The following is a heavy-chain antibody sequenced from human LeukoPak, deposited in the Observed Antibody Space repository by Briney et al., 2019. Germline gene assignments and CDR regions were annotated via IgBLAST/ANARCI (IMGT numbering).Heavy chain of an antibody. J-gene: IGHJ4*02. V-gene: IGHV1-46*01. CDR2: ISPSGGST. Sequence: ASVKVSCKAFGYTFTSNYMHWVRQAPGQGPEWMGVISPSGGSTTYAQKFQGRVTLTRDMSTSTDYLELSSLRSEDTAVYYCARSDDSSGYYYVDYWGQGTLVTVSS. D-gene: IGHD3-22*01. CDR3: ARSDDSSGYYYVDY. CDR1: GYTFTSNY.